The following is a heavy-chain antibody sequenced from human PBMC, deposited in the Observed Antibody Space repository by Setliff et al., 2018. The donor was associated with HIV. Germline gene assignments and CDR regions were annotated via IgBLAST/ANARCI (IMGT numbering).Heavy chain of an antibody. CDR2: ISFSGT. CDR3: VRGYSSGYFKEDNWFDP. V-gene: IGHV4-39*07. D-gene: IGHD6-19*01. J-gene: IGHJ5*02. CDR1: GGSVMSSVYY. Sequence: SETLSLTCSVSGGSVMSSVYYWPWIRQPPGKGLEWIGSISFSGTYLNPSLKSRVTISVDRSKDQFSLKMTSVTAADTAVYYCVRGYSSGYFKEDNWFDPWGQGALVTVSS.